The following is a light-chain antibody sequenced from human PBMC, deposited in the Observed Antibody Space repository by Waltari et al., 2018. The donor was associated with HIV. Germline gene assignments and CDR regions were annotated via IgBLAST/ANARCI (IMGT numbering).Light chain of an antibody. V-gene: IGKV1-5*03. CDR1: QSISSW. J-gene: IGKJ1*01. Sequence: DIQMTQSPPTLSASVGDRVTIPCRASQSISSWLSWYQQKPGKAPKLLIYKASSLETGLPSRFSGSGSGTEFTLTISSLQPDDCATYYCQHYNTYPWTFGQGTKVEIK. CDR2: KAS. CDR3: QHYNTYPWT.